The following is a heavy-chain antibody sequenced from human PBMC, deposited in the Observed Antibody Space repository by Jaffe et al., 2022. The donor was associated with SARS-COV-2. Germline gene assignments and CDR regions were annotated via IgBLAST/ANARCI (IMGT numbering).Heavy chain of an antibody. CDR2: INHSGST. J-gene: IGHJ4*02. CDR1: GGSFSGYY. Sequence: QVQLQQWGAGLLKPSETLSLTCAVYGGSFSGYYWSWIRQPPGKGLEWIGEINHSGSTNYNPSLKSRVTISVDTSKNQFSLKLSSVTAADTAVYYCAREGSSSSGNCFDYWGQGTLVTVSS. V-gene: IGHV4-34*01. D-gene: IGHD6-6*01. CDR3: AREGSSSSGNCFDY.